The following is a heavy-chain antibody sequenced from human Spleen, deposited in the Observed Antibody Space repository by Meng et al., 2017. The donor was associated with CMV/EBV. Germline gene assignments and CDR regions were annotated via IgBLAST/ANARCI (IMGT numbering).Heavy chain of an antibody. CDR2: IVPILGIA. V-gene: IGHV1-69*04. CDR3: ASRPSSTNTNWFDP. Sequence: SGGTFNSYDIRWVRHAPRQGREWMGRIVPILGIANCAQEYQGRVTITADKSTSTAYMELSSLRSEDTAVYYCASRPSSTNTNWFDPWGQGTRVTVSS. D-gene: IGHD2-2*01. CDR1: GGTFNSYD. J-gene: IGHJ5*02.